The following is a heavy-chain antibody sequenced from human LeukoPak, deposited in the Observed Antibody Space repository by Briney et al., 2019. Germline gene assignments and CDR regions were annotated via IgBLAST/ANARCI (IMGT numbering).Heavy chain of an antibody. CDR1: GYTFANYD. CDR2: MNPNSGNT. J-gene: IGHJ4*02. V-gene: IGHV1-8*03. CDR3: ARGRSSSRSGGFDY. D-gene: IGHD6-13*01. Sequence: ASVKVSCKASGYTFANYDINWVRQATGQGLEWMGWMNPNSGNTGYAQKFRGRVTITRNTSISTANMELSSLRSEDTAVYYCARGRSSSRSGGFDYWGQGTLVTVSS.